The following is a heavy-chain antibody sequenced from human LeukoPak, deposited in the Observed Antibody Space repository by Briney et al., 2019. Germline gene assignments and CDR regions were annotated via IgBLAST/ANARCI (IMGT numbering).Heavy chain of an antibody. CDR1: GYTFTSYY. V-gene: IGHV1-46*01. CDR3: ARVRGDYGGTLDY. J-gene: IGHJ4*02. Sequence: ASVKVSCKASGYTFTSYYMHWVRQAPGQGLEWMGIINPSGGSTSYAQKCQGRVTMTRDMSTSTVYMELSSLRSEDTAVYYCARVRGDYGGTLDYWGQGTLVTVSS. D-gene: IGHD4-23*01. CDR2: INPSGGST.